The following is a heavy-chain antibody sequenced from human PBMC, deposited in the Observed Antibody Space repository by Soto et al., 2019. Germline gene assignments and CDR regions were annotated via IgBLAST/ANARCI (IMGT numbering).Heavy chain of an antibody. J-gene: IGHJ6*02. CDR1: GFSLSTSGVG. CDR2: IYWNDDK. CDR3: ARESGYCSSTSCYTLAGMDV. V-gene: IGHV2-5*01. D-gene: IGHD2-2*02. Sequence: QITLKESGPTLVKPTQPLTLTCTFSGFSLSTSGVGVGWIRQPPGKALEWLALIYWNDDKRYSPSLKSRLTITKDTSKNQVVLTMTNMDPVDTATYYCARESGYCSSTSCYTLAGMDVWGQGTTVTVSS.